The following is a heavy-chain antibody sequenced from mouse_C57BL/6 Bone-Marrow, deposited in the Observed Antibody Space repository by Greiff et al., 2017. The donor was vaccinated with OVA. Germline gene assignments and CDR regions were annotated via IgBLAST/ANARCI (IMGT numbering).Heavy chain of an antibody. Sequence: VQLQESGAELVRPGASVKLSCTASGFNIKDDYMHWVKQRPEQGLEWIGWIYPRDGSTKYNEKFKGKATLTVDTSSSTAYMELHSLTSEDSAVYFCARANWDYFDYWGQGTTLTVSS. D-gene: IGHD4-1*01. CDR3: ARANWDYFDY. CDR2: IYPRDGST. CDR1: GFNIKDDY. J-gene: IGHJ2*01. V-gene: IGHV1-85*01.